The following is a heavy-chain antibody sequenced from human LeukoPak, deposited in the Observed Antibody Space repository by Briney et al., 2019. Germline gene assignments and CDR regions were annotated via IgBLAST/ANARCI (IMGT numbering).Heavy chain of an antibody. Sequence: PSETLSLTCTVSGGSISSYYWSWIRQPPGKGLEWIGYIYYSGSTNYNPSLKSRVTISVDTSKNQFSLKLSSVTAADTAVYYCARDKSYDYVWGSYRPTNWFDPWGQGTLVTVSS. CDR2: IYYSGST. J-gene: IGHJ5*02. V-gene: IGHV4-59*01. CDR3: ARDKSYDYVWGSYRPTNWFDP. D-gene: IGHD3-16*02. CDR1: GGSISSYY.